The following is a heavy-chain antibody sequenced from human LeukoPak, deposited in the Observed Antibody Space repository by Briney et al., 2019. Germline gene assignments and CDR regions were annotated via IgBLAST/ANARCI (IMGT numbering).Heavy chain of an antibody. CDR2: INQDGSEK. J-gene: IGHJ4*02. CDR3: ARDLPDY. CDR1: GFTFSSYS. Sequence: PGGSLRLSCAASGFTFSSYSMNWVRQAPGKGLEWVANINQDGSEKYYVDSVKGRFTISRDNAKNSLYLQMNSLRAEDTAVYYCARDLPDYWGQGTLVTVSS. V-gene: IGHV3-7*01.